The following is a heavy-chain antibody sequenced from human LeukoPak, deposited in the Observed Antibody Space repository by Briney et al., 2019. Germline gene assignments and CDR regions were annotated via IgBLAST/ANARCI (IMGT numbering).Heavy chain of an antibody. J-gene: IGHJ4*02. D-gene: IGHD1-7*01. CDR2: TYYRSKWYT. CDR3: ARNYSPDFDY. Sequence: SQTLSLTCAISGDSVSSSSSAWSWIRQSPSRGLEWLGRTYYRSKWYTTYAESVKGRITINPDTSKSQFSLQLNSVTPEDTAVYYCARNYSPDFDYWGQGTLVTVSS. CDR1: GDSVSSSSSA. V-gene: IGHV6-1*01.